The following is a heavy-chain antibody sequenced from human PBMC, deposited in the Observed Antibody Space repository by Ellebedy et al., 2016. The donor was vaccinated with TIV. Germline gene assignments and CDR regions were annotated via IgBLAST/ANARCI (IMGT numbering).Heavy chain of an antibody. D-gene: IGHD6-13*01. V-gene: IGHV4-4*02. J-gene: IGHJ4*02. CDR3: AKTAYSSSWYGKSGVPIDY. CDR2: IYHSGST. CDR1: GGSISSSNW. Sequence: MPSETLSLTCAVSGGSISSSNWWSWVRQPPGKGLEWIGEIYHSGSTNYNPSLKSRVTISVDKSKNQFSLKLSSMTAADTALYYWAKTAYSSSWYGKSGVPIDYWGQGTLVTVSS.